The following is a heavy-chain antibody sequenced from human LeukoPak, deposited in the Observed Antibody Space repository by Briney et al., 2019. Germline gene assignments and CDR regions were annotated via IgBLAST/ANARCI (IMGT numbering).Heavy chain of an antibody. Sequence: GGSLRLSCAASGFTFSSYAMSWVRQAPGKGLEWASGISGSGGSTFYADSVKGRFTISRDNSKSTLSLQMNSLRAEDTAVYYCAKALLRNSWTLDYWGQGTLVTVSS. D-gene: IGHD6-13*01. J-gene: IGHJ4*02. CDR3: AKALLRNSWTLDY. V-gene: IGHV3-23*01. CDR2: ISGSGGST. CDR1: GFTFSSYA.